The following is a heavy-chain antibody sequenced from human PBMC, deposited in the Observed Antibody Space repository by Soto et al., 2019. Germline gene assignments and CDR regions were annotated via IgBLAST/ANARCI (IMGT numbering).Heavy chain of an antibody. V-gene: IGHV4-59*08. CDR3: ARQYSNAFDY. CDR2: IHFSGST. Sequence: QVQLQESGPGLVKPSETLSLTCTVSGGSISSYYWSWIRQAPGKGLEWNGYIHFSGSTKYNPSLNSRLTTSIDTSNTQFSLKVTSVTAADTAVYYCARQYSNAFDYWGQGTLVTVSS. CDR1: GGSISSYY. J-gene: IGHJ4*02. D-gene: IGHD1-26*01.